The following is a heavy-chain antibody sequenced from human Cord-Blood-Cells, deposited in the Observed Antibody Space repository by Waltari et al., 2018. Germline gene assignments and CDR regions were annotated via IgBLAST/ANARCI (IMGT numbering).Heavy chain of an antibody. CDR2: IYHSGSP. V-gene: IGHV4-34*01. J-gene: IGHJ4*02. CDR1: GGSFSGYY. CDR3: AREPVRMGDY. D-gene: IGHD1-26*01. Sequence: QVQLQQWGAGLLKPSETLSLTCAVYGGSFSGYYWSWIRQPPGKGLEWIGEIYHSGSPNYNPSLKSRVPISVDTSKNQFSLKLSSVTAADTAVYYCAREPVRMGDYWGQGTLVTVSS.